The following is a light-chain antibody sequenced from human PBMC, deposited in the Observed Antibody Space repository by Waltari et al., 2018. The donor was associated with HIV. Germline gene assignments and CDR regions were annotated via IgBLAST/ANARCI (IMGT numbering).Light chain of an antibody. CDR1: HIFSNY. CDR2: EVS. V-gene: IGKV3-11*01. J-gene: IGKJ3*01. CDR3: QQRSGWPPLFT. Sequence: EIVLTQSPATLSLSPGERATLSCRASHIFSNYLAWYQQKPGQAPRLLIYEVSKRATGIPARFSGSGSGTDFTLTISSLEPEDFAVYYCQQRSGWPPLFTFGPGTKVDVK.